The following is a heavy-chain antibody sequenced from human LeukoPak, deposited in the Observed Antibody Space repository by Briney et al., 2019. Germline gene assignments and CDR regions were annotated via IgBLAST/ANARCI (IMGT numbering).Heavy chain of an antibody. J-gene: IGHJ6*03. CDR1: GGSISSYY. CDR2: IYTSGST. CDR3: ARGYCSSTSCKQYYYYYMDV. Sequence: SETLSLTCTVSGGSISSYYWSWIRQPAGKGLEWIGRIYTSGSTNYNPSLKSRVTMSVDTSKNQFSLKLSSVTAADTAAYYCARGYCSSTSCKQYYYYYMDVWGKGTTVTVSS. D-gene: IGHD2-2*01. V-gene: IGHV4-4*07.